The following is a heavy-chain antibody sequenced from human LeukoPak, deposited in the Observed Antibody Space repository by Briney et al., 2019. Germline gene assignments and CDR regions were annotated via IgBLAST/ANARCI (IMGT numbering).Heavy chain of an antibody. Sequence: GGSLRLSSAASGFTFSDYYMSWIRQAPGKGLEWVSYISSSGSTIYYADSVKGRFTISRDNAKNSLYLQMNSLRAEDTGVYYCARDHGSYYAGHFDYWGQGTLVTVSS. CDR3: ARDHGSYYAGHFDY. D-gene: IGHD1-26*01. CDR1: GFTFSDYY. CDR2: ISSSGSTI. J-gene: IGHJ4*02. V-gene: IGHV3-11*01.